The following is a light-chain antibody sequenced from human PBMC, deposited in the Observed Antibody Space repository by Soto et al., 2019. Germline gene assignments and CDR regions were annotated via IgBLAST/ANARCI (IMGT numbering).Light chain of an antibody. V-gene: IGKV1-39*01. CDR1: QAIRTA. Sequence: IQLTQSPSSLSASVGDRVTITCRASQAIRTALGWYQQKPGKVPKLLIYAASNLQGGVPSRFSGSGSGTDFTLTISSLQPEDFATYYCQQSYSTPPTFGQGTKVDIK. CDR3: QQSYSTPPT. CDR2: AAS. J-gene: IGKJ1*01.